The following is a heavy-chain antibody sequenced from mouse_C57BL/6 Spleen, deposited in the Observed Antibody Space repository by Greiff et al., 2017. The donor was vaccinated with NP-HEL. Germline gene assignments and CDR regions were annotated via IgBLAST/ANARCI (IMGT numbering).Heavy chain of an antibody. Sequence: EVQLQQSGAELVRPGASVKLSCTASGFNIKDDYMHWVKQRPEQGLEWIGWIDPENGDTEAASKFQGKATITADTSSNTAYLKPSRLTSEDTAVYYCTYSSCTVWGKRTTVTVSS. V-gene: IGHV14-4*01. CDR1: GFNIKDDY. J-gene: IGHJ1*03. CDR2: IDPENGDT. CDR3: TYSSCTV. D-gene: IGHD3-1*01.